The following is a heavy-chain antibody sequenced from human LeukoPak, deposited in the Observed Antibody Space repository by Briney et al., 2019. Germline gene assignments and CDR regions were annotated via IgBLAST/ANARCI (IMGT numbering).Heavy chain of an antibody. V-gene: IGHV3-7*01. CDR3: AKAKGPDGLGEFDY. CDR2: IKQDGSEK. D-gene: IGHD3-10*01. Sequence: GGSLRLSCAASGFTFSSYWMSWVRQAPAAGLEWVANIKQDGSEKYYVDSVKGRFTISRDNAKNSLYLQMNSVRAEDTAVYYCAKAKGPDGLGEFDYWGQGTLVTVSS. CDR1: GFTFSSYW. J-gene: IGHJ4*02.